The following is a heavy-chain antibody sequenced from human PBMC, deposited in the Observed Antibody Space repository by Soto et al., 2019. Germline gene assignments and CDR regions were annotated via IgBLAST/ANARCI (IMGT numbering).Heavy chain of an antibody. J-gene: IGHJ4*02. CDR2: ISNSGGGT. V-gene: IGHV3-23*01. CDR1: GLTFSNYA. Sequence: PGGSLRLSCAASGLTFSNYAMSWVRQAPGTGLEWVSSISNSGGGTYYADSVKGRFTISRDNAKNSLYLQMNSLRAEDTAVYYCARDYSSYGPFDYWGQGTLVTVSS. D-gene: IGHD5-18*01. CDR3: ARDYSSYGPFDY.